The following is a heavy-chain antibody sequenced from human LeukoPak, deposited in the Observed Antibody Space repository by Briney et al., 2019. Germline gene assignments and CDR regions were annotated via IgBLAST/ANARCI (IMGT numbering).Heavy chain of an antibody. V-gene: IGHV3-33*01. D-gene: IGHD6-19*01. CDR1: GFTFSSYG. J-gene: IGHJ4*02. Sequence: GGSLRLSCAASGFTFSSYGMHWVRQAPGKGLEWVAVIWYDGSNKYYADSVKGRCTISRDNSKNTLYLQMNSLRAEDTAVYYCARDRIAVAGMGRGYYFDYWGQGTLVTVSS. CDR2: IWYDGSNK. CDR3: ARDRIAVAGMGRGYYFDY.